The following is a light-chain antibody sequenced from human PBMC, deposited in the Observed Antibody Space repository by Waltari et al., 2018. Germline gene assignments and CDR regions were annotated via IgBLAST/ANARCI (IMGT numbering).Light chain of an antibody. J-gene: IGKJ1*01. CDR3: QQYTNWPPRT. CDR2: GAS. CDR1: QSVSIN. Sequence: EIVMTQPPATLSVSPGERVTLSCWASQSVSINLAWYQQKPGQAPRRLIYGASNRATGIPARFSGSGSETEFTLTISSLQSEDFAVYYCQQYTNWPPRTFGQGTKVEVK. V-gene: IGKV3-15*01.